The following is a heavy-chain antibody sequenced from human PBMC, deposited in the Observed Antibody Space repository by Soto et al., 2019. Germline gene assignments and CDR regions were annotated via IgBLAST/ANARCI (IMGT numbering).Heavy chain of an antibody. V-gene: IGHV3-33*01. CDR2: IWYDGSKK. D-gene: IGHD2-15*01. CDR3: ARDLKGSGGPGFDY. Sequence: QVQLVESGGGVVQPGRSLRLSCAASGFTFRTYGMHWVRQAPGKGLEWVAVIWYDGSKKFCADSVKDRFIISRDSSKNTLYLQMNSLTADDTAVYYCARDLKGSGGPGFDYWGQGTLVTVSS. CDR1: GFTFRTYG. J-gene: IGHJ4*02.